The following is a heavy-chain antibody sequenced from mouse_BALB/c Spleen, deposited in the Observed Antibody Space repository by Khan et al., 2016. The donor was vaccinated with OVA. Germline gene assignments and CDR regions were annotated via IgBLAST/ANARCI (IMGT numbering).Heavy chain of an antibody. D-gene: IGHD1-1*02. CDR1: GYAFTDYL. CDR2: INPGTGDT. J-gene: IGHJ3*01. V-gene: IGHV1-54*01. Sequence: QVQLQQSGPELVRPGTSVKVSCKASGYAFTDYLIEWVRERPGQGLEWIGVINPGTGDTNYNAKFKGTATLTADKSSSTAYMQLGSLTSDDSAVYCCARAGWGGFAYWGQGTLVTVSA. CDR3: ARAGWGGFAY.